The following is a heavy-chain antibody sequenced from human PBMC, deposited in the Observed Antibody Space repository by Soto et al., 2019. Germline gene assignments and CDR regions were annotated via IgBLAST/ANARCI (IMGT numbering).Heavy chain of an antibody. CDR2: IYYSGST. D-gene: IGHD2-15*01. Sequence: SETLSLTCTVSGGSISSGGYYWSWIRQHPGKGLEWIGYIYYSGSTYYSPSLKSRVTISVDTSKNQVSLRLSSVTAADTAVYYCARTIYCTTGSCYLFDPWAQRTLVTVSS. CDR3: ARTIYCTTGSCYLFDP. V-gene: IGHV4-31*03. J-gene: IGHJ5*02. CDR1: GGSISSGGYY.